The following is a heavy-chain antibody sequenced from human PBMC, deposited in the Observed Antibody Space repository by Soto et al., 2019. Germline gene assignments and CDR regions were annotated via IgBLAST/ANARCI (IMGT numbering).Heavy chain of an antibody. CDR2: IYSGGST. J-gene: IGHJ4*02. D-gene: IGHD3-3*01. V-gene: IGHV4-30-4*01. CDR3: ARAPVGLDTISYFDY. CDR1: GDSVSSVGFH. Sequence: SETLSLTCTVSGDSVSSVGFHWACLRRPPGKGLEWIGYIYSGGSTYYRPSLESRRHMSLGATRNHYSLRLTSVTAADTAVYFCARAPVGLDTISYFDYWGQGKLVTVSS.